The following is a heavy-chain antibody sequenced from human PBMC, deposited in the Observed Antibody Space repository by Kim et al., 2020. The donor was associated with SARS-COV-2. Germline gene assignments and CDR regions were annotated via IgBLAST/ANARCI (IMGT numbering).Heavy chain of an antibody. D-gene: IGHD6-13*01. Sequence: YAKKFQGRGPMTRDTSTSTVSMELSSLRSEDTAVYYCARAPGGQQLLTRYWGQGTLVTVSS. CDR3: ARAPGGQQLLTRY. J-gene: IGHJ4*02. V-gene: IGHV1-46*01.